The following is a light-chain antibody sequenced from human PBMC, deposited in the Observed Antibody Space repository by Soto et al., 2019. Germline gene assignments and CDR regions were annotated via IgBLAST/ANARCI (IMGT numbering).Light chain of an antibody. J-gene: IGLJ3*02. V-gene: IGLV2-11*01. CDR3: CPFAGSNTWGV. Sequence: QSALTQPRSVSGSPGQSVTISCTGTSSDVGGYNYVSWYQHHPGKAPKLMIYDVNKRPSGVPDRFSGSKSGNTASLTISGLQAEDEADYYCCPFAGSNTWGVFGGGTKLTVL. CDR1: SSDVGGYNY. CDR2: DVN.